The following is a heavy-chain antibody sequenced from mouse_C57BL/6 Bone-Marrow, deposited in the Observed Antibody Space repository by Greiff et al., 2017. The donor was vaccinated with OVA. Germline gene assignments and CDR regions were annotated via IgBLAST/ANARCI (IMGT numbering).Heavy chain of an antibody. CDR2: INPGSGGT. J-gene: IGHJ4*01. CDR3: AIAPCYYGSSPYYYAMDY. D-gene: IGHD1-1*01. Sequence: VKLQESGAELVRPGTSVKVSCKASGYAFTNYLIEWVKQRPGQGLEWIGVINPGSGGTNYNEKFKGKATLTADKSYSTAYMQLSSLTSEDSACYFCAIAPCYYGSSPYYYAMDYWGQGTSVTVSS. V-gene: IGHV1-54*01. CDR1: GYAFTNYL.